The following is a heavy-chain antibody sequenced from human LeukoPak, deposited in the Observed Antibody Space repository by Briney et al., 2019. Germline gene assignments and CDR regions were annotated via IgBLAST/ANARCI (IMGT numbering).Heavy chain of an antibody. CDR3: ARDGENYYDSSGLGSDWFDP. CDR2: ISRSSSTI. Sequence: GGSLRLSCAASGFTFSTYSMNWVRQAPGKGLEWVSYISRSSSTIYYADSVKGRFTISRDNAKNSLYLQMNSLRAEDTAVHYCARDGENYYDSSGLGSDWFDPWGQGTLVTVSS. D-gene: IGHD3-22*01. V-gene: IGHV3-48*04. J-gene: IGHJ5*02. CDR1: GFTFSTYS.